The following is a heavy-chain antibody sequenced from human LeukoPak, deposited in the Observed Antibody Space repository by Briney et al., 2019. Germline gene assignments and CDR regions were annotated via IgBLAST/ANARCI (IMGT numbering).Heavy chain of an antibody. CDR2: IHSDGTST. CDR1: GFTFTSYW. V-gene: IGHV3-74*01. Sequence: GGSLRLSCAASGFTFTSYWMHWVRQVPGKGLVWVSRIHSDGTSTNYADSVKGRFTISRDNAKNTLYLQMNSLRAEDTAVYYCARRGESASYGDYRFDYWGQGTLVTVSS. CDR3: ARRGESASYGDYRFDY. J-gene: IGHJ4*02. D-gene: IGHD4-17*01.